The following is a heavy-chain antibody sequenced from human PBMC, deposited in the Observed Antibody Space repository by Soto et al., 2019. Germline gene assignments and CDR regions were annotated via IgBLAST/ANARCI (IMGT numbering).Heavy chain of an antibody. J-gene: IGHJ4*02. D-gene: IGHD5-12*01. CDR2: ISGSGGST. CDR1: GFTFSSYA. Sequence: EVQLLESGGGLVQPGGSLRLSCAASGFTFSSYAMSWVRQAAGKGLEWVSAISGSGGSTYYADSVKGRFTISRDNSKNTLCLQMNSLRAEDTAVYYCAKVGRIVATIIPLDYWGQGTLVTVSS. CDR3: AKVGRIVATIIPLDY. V-gene: IGHV3-23*01.